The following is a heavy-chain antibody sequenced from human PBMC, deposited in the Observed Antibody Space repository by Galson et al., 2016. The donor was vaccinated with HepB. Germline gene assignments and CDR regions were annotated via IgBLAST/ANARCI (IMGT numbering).Heavy chain of an antibody. Sequence: SLRLSCAAPGFTFSSYSMNWVRQAPGKGLEWLSYISSSSSTIYYAHSVKGRFTISRDNAKNSLYLQMNSMRDEETAVYYCARVVVDSGNYLVSSGFDYWGQGTLVTVSS. J-gene: IGHJ4*02. D-gene: IGHD1-26*01. CDR1: GFTFSSYS. CDR3: ARVVVDSGNYLVSSGFDY. CDR2: ISSSSSTI. V-gene: IGHV3-48*02.